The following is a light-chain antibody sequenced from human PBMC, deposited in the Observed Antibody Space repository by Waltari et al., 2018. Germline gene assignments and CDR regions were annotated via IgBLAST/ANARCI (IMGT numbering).Light chain of an antibody. V-gene: IGKV2-30*02. CDR2: KVF. CDR1: QSLVHRDGKTY. CDR3: MQATQWPLT. Sequence: DVVMTQSPLALPVALGQPHPISCRPGQSLVHRDGKTYLNWFHQRPGQSPRRLIYKVFNRDSGVPDRFSGSGSGTDFTLKISRVEAEDVGTYYCMQATQWPLTFGQGTKVEIK. J-gene: IGKJ1*01.